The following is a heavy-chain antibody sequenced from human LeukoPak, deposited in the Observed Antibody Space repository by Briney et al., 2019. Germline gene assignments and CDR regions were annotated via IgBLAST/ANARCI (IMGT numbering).Heavy chain of an antibody. CDR2: ISVDNGNT. V-gene: IGHV1-18*01. CDR1: GYTLRNYD. J-gene: IGHJ4*02. D-gene: IGHD1-26*01. Sequence: ASVKVSCKASGYTLRNYDISWVRQAPGQGLEWRGWISVDNGNTNYAQKFQGRVTMTTDTSTSTAYMELRSLRSDDTATYYCARVDSGRYYGHDYWGQGTLVTVTS. CDR3: ARVDSGRYYGHDY.